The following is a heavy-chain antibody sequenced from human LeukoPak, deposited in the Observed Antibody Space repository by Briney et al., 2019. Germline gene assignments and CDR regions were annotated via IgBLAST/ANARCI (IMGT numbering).Heavy chain of an antibody. CDR2: INHSGST. V-gene: IGHV4-34*01. J-gene: IGHJ6*04. D-gene: IGHD2-15*01. CDR1: GGSFSGYY. Sequence: SETLSLTCAVYGGSFSGYYWSWIRQPPGKGLEWIGEINHSGSTNYNPSLKSRVTISVDTSKNQFSLKLSSVTAADTAVYYRARAAVAATRHSPGRYYYYGMDVWGKGTTVTVSS. CDR3: ARAAVAATRHSPGRYYYYGMDV.